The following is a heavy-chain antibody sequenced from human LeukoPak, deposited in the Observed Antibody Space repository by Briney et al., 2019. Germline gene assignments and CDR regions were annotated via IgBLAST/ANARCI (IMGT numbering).Heavy chain of an antibody. CDR3: VIAVAVDAFDI. D-gene: IGHD6-19*01. CDR2: INPNSGGT. J-gene: IGHJ3*02. V-gene: IGHV1-2*02. Sequence: ASVKVSCKASGYTFTGYYMHWVRQAPGQGLEWMGWINPNSGGTNYAQKFQGRVTMTRDTPISTAYMELSRLRSDDTAVYYCVIAVAVDAFDIWGQGTMVTVSS. CDR1: GYTFTGYY.